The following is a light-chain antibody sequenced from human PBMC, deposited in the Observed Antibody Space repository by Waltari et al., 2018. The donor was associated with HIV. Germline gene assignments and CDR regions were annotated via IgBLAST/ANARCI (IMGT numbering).Light chain of an antibody. J-gene: IGKJ3*01. CDR2: WAS. V-gene: IGKV4-1*01. Sequence: DIVMTQSPDSLAVSLGEGVTINCKSSQSVLKSANDKNYLAWDQQKPGQPPKLLIYWASYRAAGVPYRFRGSGSGTDFTLTISSLQAEDVAVYYCQQYYTTPLFTVGPGTRVDIK. CDR3: QQYYTTPLFT. CDR1: QSVLKSANDKNY.